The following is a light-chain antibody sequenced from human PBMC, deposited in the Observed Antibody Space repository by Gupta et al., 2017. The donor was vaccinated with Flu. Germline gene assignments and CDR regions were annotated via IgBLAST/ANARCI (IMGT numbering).Light chain of an antibody. V-gene: IGLV1-47*01. CDR3: ASWDDSRGAWV. CDR2: SPD. J-gene: IGLJ3*02. CDR1: SSNIGGNG. Sequence: SVLTPTPTASGPPGPRVANSCPGDSSNIGGNGLYWSQHLPGTAPKLLSTSPDQRPSGVPERLSASNSGTTASLATTGLPADDDASYYCASWDDSRGAWVFGGGTKLTVL.